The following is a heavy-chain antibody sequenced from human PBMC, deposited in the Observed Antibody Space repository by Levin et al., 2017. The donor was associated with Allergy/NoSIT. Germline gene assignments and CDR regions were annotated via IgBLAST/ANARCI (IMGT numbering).Heavy chain of an antibody. J-gene: IGHJ4*02. Sequence: SETLSLTCTVSGGSISSYYWSWIRQPPGKGLEWIGYIYYSGSTNYNPSLKSRVTISVDTSKNQFSLKLSSVTAADTAVYYCARLRRGYSGCEIYYFDSWGQGTLVTVSS. CDR1: GGSISSYY. D-gene: IGHD5-12*01. CDR2: IYYSGST. CDR3: ARLRRGYSGCEIYYFDS. V-gene: IGHV4-59*01.